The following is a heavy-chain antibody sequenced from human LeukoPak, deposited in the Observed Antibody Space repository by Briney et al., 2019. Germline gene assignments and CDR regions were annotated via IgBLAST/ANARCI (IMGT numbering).Heavy chain of an antibody. D-gene: IGHD3-22*01. Sequence: ASVKVSCKASGYTFTSYAMHWVRQAPGQRLEWMGWSNAGNGNTKYSQEFQGRVTITRNTSISTAYMELSSLRSEDTAVYYCARAGADNSGYYSPYYFDYWGQGTLVTVSS. J-gene: IGHJ4*02. CDR3: ARAGADNSGYYSPYYFDY. CDR1: GYTFTSYA. V-gene: IGHV1-3*02. CDR2: SNAGNGNT.